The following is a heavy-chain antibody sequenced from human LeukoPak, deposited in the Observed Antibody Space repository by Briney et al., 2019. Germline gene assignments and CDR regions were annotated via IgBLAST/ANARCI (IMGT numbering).Heavy chain of an antibody. CDR2: IIPIFGTA. CDR1: GGTFISYA. V-gene: IGHV1-69*13. Sequence: SVKVSCKASGGTFISYAISWVRQAPGQGVEWMGGIIPIFGTANYARKFQGRVTITADESTSTAYMELSSLRSEDTAVYYCARFDYDSSGYEPRDYWGQGTLVTVSS. J-gene: IGHJ4*02. CDR3: ARFDYDSSGYEPRDY. D-gene: IGHD3-22*01.